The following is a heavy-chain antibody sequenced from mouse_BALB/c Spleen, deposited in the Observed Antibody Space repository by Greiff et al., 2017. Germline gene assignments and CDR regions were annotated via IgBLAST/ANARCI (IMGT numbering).Heavy chain of an antibody. D-gene: IGHD1-1*01. J-gene: IGHJ4*01. CDR3: ARVLYGTYYAMDY. V-gene: IGHV7-3*02. CDR2: IRNKANGYTT. CDR1: GFTFTDYY. Sequence: EVNVVESGGGLVQPGGSLRLSCATSGFTFTDYYMSWVRQPPGKALEWLGFIRNKANGYTTEYSASVKGRFTISRDNSQSILYLQMNTLRAEDSATYYCARVLYGTYYAMDYWGQGTSVTVSS.